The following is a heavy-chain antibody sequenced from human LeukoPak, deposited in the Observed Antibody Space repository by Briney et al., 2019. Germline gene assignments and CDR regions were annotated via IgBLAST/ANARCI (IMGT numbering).Heavy chain of an antibody. D-gene: IGHD2-15*01. Sequence: PGGSLRLSCAASGFTFSTYSMNWVRQAPGKGLEWVSYISSSSSIIYYADSVKGRFTISRDNPKNSLYLQMNSLRAEDTAVYYCARGVGGLDYWGQGTLVTVSS. CDR3: ARGVGGLDY. V-gene: IGHV3-48*01. CDR2: ISSSSSII. CDR1: GFTFSTYS. J-gene: IGHJ4*02.